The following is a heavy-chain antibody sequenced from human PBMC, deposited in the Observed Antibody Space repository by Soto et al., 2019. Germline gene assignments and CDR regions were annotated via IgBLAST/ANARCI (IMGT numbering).Heavy chain of an antibody. CDR3: ARSPLTHSYAQFDS. D-gene: IGHD3-16*01. CDR2: IYTVGST. J-gene: IGHJ4*02. V-gene: IGHV4-4*07. CDR1: GGSLNNYY. Sequence: PSETLSLTCTVSGGSLNNYYWSWIRQPAGKGLEWIGRIYTVGSTNYNPSLESRVTMSIDTSKNQFSLRLTSVTAADTAVYYCARSPLTHSYAQFDSWGQGSLVTVSS.